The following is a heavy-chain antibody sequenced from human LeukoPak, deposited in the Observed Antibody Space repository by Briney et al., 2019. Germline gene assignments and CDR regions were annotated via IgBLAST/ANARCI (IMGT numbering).Heavy chain of an antibody. V-gene: IGHV4-61*02. CDR3: AREELGIDY. D-gene: IGHD1-7*01. J-gene: IGHJ4*02. Sequence: SQTLSLTCTVSGGSISSGSYYWSWIRQPAGKGLEWIGRIYTSGSTNYNPSLKSRVTISVDTSKNQFSLKLSSVPAADTAVYYCAREELGIDYWGQGTLVTVSS. CDR2: IYTSGST. CDR1: GGSISSGSYY.